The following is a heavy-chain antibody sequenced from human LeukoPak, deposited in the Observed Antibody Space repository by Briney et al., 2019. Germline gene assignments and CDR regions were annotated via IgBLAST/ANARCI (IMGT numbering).Heavy chain of an antibody. V-gene: IGHV4-34*01. CDR1: GGSFSGYY. CDR2: INHSGST. D-gene: IGHD3-10*01. J-gene: IGHJ4*02. Sequence: SETLSLTCAVYGGSFSGYYWSWIRQPPGKGLEWIGEINHSGSTNYNPSLKSRVTISVDTSKNQFSLKLSSVTAADTAVYYCARAPDRYYYGSGSYYKGPYYFDYWGQGTLVTVSS. CDR3: ARAPDRYYYGSGSYYKGPYYFDY.